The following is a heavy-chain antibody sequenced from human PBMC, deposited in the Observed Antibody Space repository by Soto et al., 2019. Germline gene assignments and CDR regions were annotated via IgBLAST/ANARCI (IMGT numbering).Heavy chain of an antibody. J-gene: IGHJ6*02. D-gene: IGHD1-26*01. CDR1: GGSIRSYY. Sequence: KTSETLSLTCNVSGGSIRSYYWSWIRQPAGKALERIGRIYTSGTTNYNPSLKSRATILIDTSKNQFSLKLSSVTAADTAVYYCAREGASGFGMDVWGQGTTVTVSS. CDR3: AREGASGFGMDV. V-gene: IGHV4-4*07. CDR2: IYTSGTT.